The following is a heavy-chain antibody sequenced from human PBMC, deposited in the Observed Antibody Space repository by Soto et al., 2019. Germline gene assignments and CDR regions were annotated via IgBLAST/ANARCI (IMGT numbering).Heavy chain of an antibody. CDR2: IIPIFGTA. V-gene: IGHV1-69*06. CDR1: GGTFSSYA. Sequence: QVQLVQSGAEVKKPGSSVKVSCKASGGTFSSYAISWVRQAPGQGLEWMGGIIPIFGTANYAQKFQGRVTITADKSTSTAYMELSSLRSEDTAVYYCARDRNGYCTKGVCYNDGMDVWGQGTTVTVSS. CDR3: ARDRNGYCTKGVCYNDGMDV. D-gene: IGHD2-8*01. J-gene: IGHJ6*02.